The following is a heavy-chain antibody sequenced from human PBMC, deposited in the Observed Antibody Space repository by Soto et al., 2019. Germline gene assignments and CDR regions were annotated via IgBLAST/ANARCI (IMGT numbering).Heavy chain of an antibody. CDR3: ASGVARGISNF. CDR2: ITSGGTA. CDR1: GFTVSSNY. V-gene: IGHV3-53*01. Sequence: GGSLRLSCTASGFTVSSNYMSWVRQAPGKGLEWLSIITSGGTAFYADSVKGRFTISRDNSRNTLYLQINSLRVEDTAVYHCASGVARGISNFWGHGTLVTVSS. D-gene: IGHD3-10*01. J-gene: IGHJ4*01.